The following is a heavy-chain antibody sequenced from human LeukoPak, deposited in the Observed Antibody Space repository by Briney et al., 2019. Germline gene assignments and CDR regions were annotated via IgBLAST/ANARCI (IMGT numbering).Heavy chain of an antibody. V-gene: IGHV3-23*01. J-gene: IGHJ4*02. CDR1: GFTFSSYA. Sequence: PGGSLRLSCAASGFTFSSYAMSWVRQAPGKGLEWVSAISGSGGSTYYADSAKGRFTISRDNSKNTLYLQMNSLRAEDTAVYYCAKGSWTEMQHSSGWYLDYWGQGTLVTVSS. D-gene: IGHD6-19*01. CDR2: ISGSGGST. CDR3: AKGSWTEMQHSSGWYLDY.